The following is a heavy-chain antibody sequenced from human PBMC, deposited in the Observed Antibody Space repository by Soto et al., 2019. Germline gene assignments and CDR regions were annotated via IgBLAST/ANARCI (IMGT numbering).Heavy chain of an antibody. V-gene: IGHV3-13*01. CDR3: ARVRYYYDSSGYFWFYFDY. CDR1: GFTFSSYD. CDR2: IGTAGDT. D-gene: IGHD3-22*01. J-gene: IGHJ4*02. Sequence: GSLRLSCAASGFTFSSYDMHWVRQATVKGLEWVSAIGTAGDTYYPGSVKCRFTISRENAKNSLYLQMNSLRAGDTAVYYCARVRYYYDSSGYFWFYFDYWGQGTLVTVS.